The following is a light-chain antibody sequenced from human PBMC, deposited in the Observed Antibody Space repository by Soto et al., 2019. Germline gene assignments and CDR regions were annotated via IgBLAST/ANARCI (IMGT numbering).Light chain of an antibody. CDR3: QQYDDWPRWT. V-gene: IGKV3-15*01. J-gene: IGKJ1*01. CDR2: GAS. Sequence: EIVMTQSPATLSVSPGERATLSCRASQSVSSNLAWYQQKPGQAPRLLIYGASTRATGIPDRFSASGFATEFTLSIHGLQSEDFALYYCQQYDDWPRWTLGQGTKVDIK. CDR1: QSVSSN.